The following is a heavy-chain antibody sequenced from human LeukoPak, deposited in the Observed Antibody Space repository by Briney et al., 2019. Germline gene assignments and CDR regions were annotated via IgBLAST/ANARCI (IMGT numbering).Heavy chain of an antibody. V-gene: IGHV4-39*01. J-gene: IGHJ3*02. Sequence: SETLSLTCTVSGGSIGSSSYYWGWIRQPPGKGLEWIGSIYYSGSTYYNPSLKSRVTISVDTSKNQFSLKLSSVTAADTAVYYCARLIGVGYSSSSGAFDIWGQGTMVTVSS. CDR2: IYYSGST. CDR3: ARLIGVGYSSSSGAFDI. CDR1: GGSIGSSSYY. D-gene: IGHD6-13*01.